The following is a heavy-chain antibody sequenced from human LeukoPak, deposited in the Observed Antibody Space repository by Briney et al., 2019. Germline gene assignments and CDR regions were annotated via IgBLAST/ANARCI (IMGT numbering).Heavy chain of an antibody. D-gene: IGHD3-3*02. CDR2: IYSGGTT. CDR1: GFTVSNNY. V-gene: IGHV3-53*01. CDR3: ANRISAALDI. J-gene: IGHJ3*02. Sequence: PGGSPRLCCAVSGFTVSNNYMTWVRQAPGKGLEWVSVIYSGGTTYYAGSVKGRFTISRDNSNNTLYLQMNSLRADDTAVYYCANRISAALDIWGPGTMVTVSS.